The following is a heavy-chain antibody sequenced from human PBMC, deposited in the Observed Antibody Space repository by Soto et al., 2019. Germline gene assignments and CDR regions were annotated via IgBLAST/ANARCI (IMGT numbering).Heavy chain of an antibody. V-gene: IGHV4-59*12. CDR2: MYYSGTT. Sequence: SETLSLTCTVSGASISSSYWSWIRQPPGKGLDWIAYMYYSGTTNYNPSLKSRVTISIDTSKNQLSLKLSSVTAADTAIYYCARRRCTGGTCYFDYWGQGTLVTVSS. D-gene: IGHD2-8*02. CDR1: GASISSSY. J-gene: IGHJ4*02. CDR3: ARRRCTGGTCYFDY.